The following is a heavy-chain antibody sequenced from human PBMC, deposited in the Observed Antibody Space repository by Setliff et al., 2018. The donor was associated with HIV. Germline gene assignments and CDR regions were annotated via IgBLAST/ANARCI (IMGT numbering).Heavy chain of an antibody. V-gene: IGHV4-39*01. CDR1: GGSISSSSYY. J-gene: IGHJ6*03. CDR2: LSYSGST. CDR3: ARVRSHTDYYYAYMDV. Sequence: PSETLSLTCTVSGGSISSSSYYWGWIRQPPGKGLEWIGSLSYSGSTYYIPSLKSRVTISVDTSKNQFSLKLTSVTAADTAVYYCARVRSHTDYYYAYMDVWGKGTTVTVSS.